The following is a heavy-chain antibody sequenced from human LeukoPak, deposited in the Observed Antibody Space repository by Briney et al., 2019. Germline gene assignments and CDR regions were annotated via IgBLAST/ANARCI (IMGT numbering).Heavy chain of an antibody. Sequence: GGSLRLSCAASGFTFSSYGMHWVRQAPGKGLEWVAVISYDGSNKYYADSVKGRFTISRDNSKNTLYLQMNSLRAEDTAVYYCARAITYYYDSSGLYYFDYWGQGTLVTVSS. D-gene: IGHD3-22*01. V-gene: IGHV3-30*03. CDR2: ISYDGSNK. J-gene: IGHJ4*02. CDR1: GFTFSSYG. CDR3: ARAITYYYDSSGLYYFDY.